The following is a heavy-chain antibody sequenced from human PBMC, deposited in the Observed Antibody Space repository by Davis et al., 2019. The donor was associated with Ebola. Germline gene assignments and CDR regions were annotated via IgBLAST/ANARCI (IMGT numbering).Heavy chain of an antibody. J-gene: IGHJ4*02. CDR3: ARDGYFYAADY. D-gene: IGHD5-18*01. CDR2: INAGNGDT. CDR1: GYTFTTYV. Sequence: ASVKVSCKASGYTFTTYVIHWVRQAPGQRLEWMGWINAGNGDTKYSQKFQDRVTITRDTSASTAYMELSSLRSEDTAVYYCARDGYFYAADYWGQGTLVTVSS. V-gene: IGHV1-3*01.